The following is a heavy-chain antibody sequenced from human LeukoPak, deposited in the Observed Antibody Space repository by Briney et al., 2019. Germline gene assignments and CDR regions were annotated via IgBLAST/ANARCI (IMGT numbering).Heavy chain of an antibody. J-gene: IGHJ1*01. D-gene: IGHD4-23*01. CDR2: IKQDGSEK. CDR1: GFTLSSYW. Sequence: GGSLRLSCAASGFTLSSYWMSWVRQAQGKGLEWVANIKQDGSEKYYVDSVKGRFTISRDNAKNSLYLQMNSLRAEDTAVYYCARVRDYGGKGTEYFQHWGQGTLVTVSS. CDR3: ARVRDYGGKGTEYFQH. V-gene: IGHV3-7*04.